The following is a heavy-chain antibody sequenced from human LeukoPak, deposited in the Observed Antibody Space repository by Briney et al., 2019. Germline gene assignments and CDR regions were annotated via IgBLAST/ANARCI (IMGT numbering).Heavy chain of an antibody. CDR2: IYHSGST. CDR1: GYSISSGYY. Sequence: ASETLSLTCTVSGYSISSGYYWGWIRQPPGKGLEWIGSIYHSGSTYYNPSLKSRVTISVDASKNQFSLKLSSVTAADTAVYYCARDLNDYSNYQFDYWGQGTLVTVSS. CDR3: ARDLNDYSNYQFDY. J-gene: IGHJ4*02. D-gene: IGHD4-11*01. V-gene: IGHV4-38-2*02.